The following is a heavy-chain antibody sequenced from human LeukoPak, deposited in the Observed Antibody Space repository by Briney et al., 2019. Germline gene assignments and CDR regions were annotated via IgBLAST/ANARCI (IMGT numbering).Heavy chain of an antibody. CDR2: IKQDESEK. CDR1: GFTFSTYW. CDR3: ARDFDILTGYSYYYYYGMDV. V-gene: IGHV3-7*01. Sequence: PGGSLRLSCAASGFTFSTYWMTWVRQAPGKGLEWVASIKQDESEKYYVESVKGRFTISRDNAKNSLYLQMNSLRAEDTAVYYCARDFDILTGYSYYYYYGMDVWGQGTTVTVSS. J-gene: IGHJ6*02. D-gene: IGHD3-9*01.